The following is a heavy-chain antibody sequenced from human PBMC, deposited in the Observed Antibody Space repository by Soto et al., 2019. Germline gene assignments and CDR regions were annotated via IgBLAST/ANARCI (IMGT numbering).Heavy chain of an antibody. CDR2: IYSGGST. V-gene: IGHV3-53*01. Sequence: GGSLRLSCAASGFTVSSNYMTWVRQAPGKGLECVSVIYSGGSTHYADSLKDRFTISRDHSRNSLFLQMNSLRVEDTAVYYCARAKYYYGSGINLDLWGQGTLVTVSS. D-gene: IGHD3-10*01. CDR1: GFTVSSNY. J-gene: IGHJ5*02. CDR3: ARAKYYYGSGINLDL.